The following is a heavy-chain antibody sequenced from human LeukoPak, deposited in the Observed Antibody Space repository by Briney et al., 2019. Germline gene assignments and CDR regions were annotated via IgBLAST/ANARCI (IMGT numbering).Heavy chain of an antibody. Sequence: GGSLRLSCAASGFTFSSYEMNWVRQAPGKGLEWVSYISSSGSTIYYADSVKGRFTISRDNSKNTLYLQMNSLRAEDTAVYYCAKDREIVATYYMDVWGKGTTVTVSS. CDR3: AKDREIVATYYMDV. CDR1: GFTFSSYE. V-gene: IGHV3-48*03. D-gene: IGHD5-12*01. CDR2: ISSSGSTI. J-gene: IGHJ6*03.